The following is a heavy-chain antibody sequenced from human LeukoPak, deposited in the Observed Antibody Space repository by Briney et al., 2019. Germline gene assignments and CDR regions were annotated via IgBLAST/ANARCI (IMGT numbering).Heavy chain of an antibody. J-gene: IGHJ3*02. V-gene: IGHV3-11*04. Sequence: GGSLRLSCAASGFTFIDYYMGWVRQAPGKGLEWASYISSSGSAIYSADSVKGRFTISRDNARNSLYLQMNSLRAEDTAVYYCARAINDAFDIWRQGTMVTISS. CDR2: ISSSGSAI. CDR1: GFTFIDYY. D-gene: IGHD2-2*01. CDR3: ARAINDAFDI.